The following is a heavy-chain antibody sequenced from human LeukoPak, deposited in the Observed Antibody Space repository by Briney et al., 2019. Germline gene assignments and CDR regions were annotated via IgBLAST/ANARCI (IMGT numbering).Heavy chain of an antibody. CDR3: ARDLYRIVVVPHYFDY. Sequence: PGGSLRLSCAVSGFTFSTYNMNWVRQAPRKGLEWVANIKKDGSEKYYVDSVKGRFTISRDNAKNSLYLQMNSLRAEDTAVYYCARDLYRIVVVPHYFDYWGQGTLVTVSS. D-gene: IGHD3-22*01. CDR2: IKKDGSEK. CDR1: GFTFSTYN. V-gene: IGHV3-7*01. J-gene: IGHJ4*02.